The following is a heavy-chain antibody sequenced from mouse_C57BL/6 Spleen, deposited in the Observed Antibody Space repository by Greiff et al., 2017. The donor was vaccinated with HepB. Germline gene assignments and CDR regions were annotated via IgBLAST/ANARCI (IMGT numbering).Heavy chain of an antibody. D-gene: IGHD4-1*01. V-gene: IGHV2-2*01. CDR2: IWSGGST. J-gene: IGHJ2*01. CDR3: ARRGANWDFFDY. CDR1: GFSLTSYG. Sequence: QVQLKQSGPGLVQPSQSLSITCTVSGFSLTSYGVHWVRQSPGKGLEWLGVIWSGGSTDYNAAFISRLSISKDNSKSQVFFTMNSLQADDTAIYYCARRGANWDFFDYWGQGTTLTVSS.